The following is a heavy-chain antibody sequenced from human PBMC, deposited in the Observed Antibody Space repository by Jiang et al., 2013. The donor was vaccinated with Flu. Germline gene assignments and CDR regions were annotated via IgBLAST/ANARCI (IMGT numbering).Heavy chain of an antibody. J-gene: IGHJ4*02. V-gene: IGHV3-30-3*01. CDR2: ISYDGSNK. CDR1: GFTFSSYA. CDR3: ARGTRRWLQTYYFDY. D-gene: IGHD5-24*01. Sequence: VQLLESGGGVVQPGRSLRLSCAASGFTFSSYAMHWVRQAPGKGLEWVAVISYDGSNKYYADSVKGRFTISRDNSKNTLYLQMNSLRAEDTAVYYCARGTRRWLQTYYFDYWGQG.